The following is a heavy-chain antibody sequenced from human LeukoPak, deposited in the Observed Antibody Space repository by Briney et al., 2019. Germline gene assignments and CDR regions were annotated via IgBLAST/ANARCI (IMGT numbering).Heavy chain of an antibody. V-gene: IGHV4-38-2*02. Sequence: SETLSLTCTVSGYSISSGYYWGWIRQPPGKGLEWIGSIYYSGSTYYNPSLKSRVTISVDTSKNQFSLKLSSVTAADTAVYYCAFKPNYYDSSGYLGFDYWGQGTLVTVSS. D-gene: IGHD3-22*01. CDR2: IYYSGST. CDR3: AFKPNYYDSSGYLGFDY. J-gene: IGHJ4*02. CDR1: GYSISSGYY.